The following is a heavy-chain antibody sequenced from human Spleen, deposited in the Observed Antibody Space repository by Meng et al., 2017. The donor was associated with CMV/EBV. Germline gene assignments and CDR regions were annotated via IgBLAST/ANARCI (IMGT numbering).Heavy chain of an antibody. CDR1: GFTFSSYS. CDR2: ISATGDTI. V-gene: IGHV3-48*04. CDR3: ARDRDTHYCYSDSCYGLAY. D-gene: IGHD2/OR15-2a*01. Sequence: GESLKISCAASGFTFSSYSMSWVRQAPGRGLEWISYISATGDTIHYADSVKGRFTVSRDNTKSSVYLRMNSLGAEDTAVYYCARDRDTHYCYSDSCYGLAYWGQGTLVTVSS. J-gene: IGHJ4*02.